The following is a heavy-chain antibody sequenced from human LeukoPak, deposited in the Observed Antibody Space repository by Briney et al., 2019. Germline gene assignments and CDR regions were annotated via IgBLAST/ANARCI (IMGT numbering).Heavy chain of an antibody. CDR2: IYTSGST. D-gene: IGHD2-15*01. V-gene: IGHV4-4*07. Sequence: SETLSLTCTVSGGSISSYYWSWIRQPAGKGLEWIGRIYTSGSTNYNPSLKSRVTISVDTSKNQFSLKLSSVTAADTAVYYCARYPGVVAGLPAFDFWGQGTMVTVSS. J-gene: IGHJ3*01. CDR3: ARYPGVVAGLPAFDF. CDR1: GGSISSYY.